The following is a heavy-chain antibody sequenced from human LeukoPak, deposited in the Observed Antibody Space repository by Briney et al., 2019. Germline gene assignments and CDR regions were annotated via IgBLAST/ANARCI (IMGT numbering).Heavy chain of an antibody. CDR3: AKVRMITMIAYDAFDI. Sequence: GSLRLSCAASGFTFSSYWMHWVRQAPGKGLVWVSRINSDGSSTSYADSVKGRFTISRDNAKNTLYLQMNSLRAEDTAVYYCAKVRMITMIAYDAFDIWGQGTMVTVSS. CDR1: GFTFSSYW. D-gene: IGHD3-22*01. V-gene: IGHV3-74*01. J-gene: IGHJ3*02. CDR2: INSDGSST.